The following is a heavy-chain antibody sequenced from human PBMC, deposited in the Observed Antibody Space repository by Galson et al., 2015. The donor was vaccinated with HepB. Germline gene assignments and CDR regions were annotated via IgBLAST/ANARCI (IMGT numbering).Heavy chain of an antibody. Sequence: SLRLSCAASGFTFSSYGMHWVRQAPGKGLEWVAVISYDGSNKYYADSVKGRFTISRDNSKNTLYLQMNSLRAEDTAVYYCAKDLFSGSLQFFDYWGQGTLVTVSS. V-gene: IGHV3-30*18. J-gene: IGHJ4*02. CDR3: AKDLFSGSLQFFDY. CDR1: GFTFSSYG. CDR2: ISYDGSNK. D-gene: IGHD1-26*01.